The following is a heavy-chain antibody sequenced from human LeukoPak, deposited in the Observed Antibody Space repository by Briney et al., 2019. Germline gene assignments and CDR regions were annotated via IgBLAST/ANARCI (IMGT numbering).Heavy chain of an antibody. V-gene: IGHV4-4*02. J-gene: IGHJ4*02. CDR2: INHRGST. CDR3: TVFSY. D-gene: IGHD3-3*01. Sequence: SETLSLTRAVSGVSISTTNWWNWVRQTPGKGLQWIGEINHRGSTNYNPSLKSRVTMSVDKSNNRFSLKLSSVTAADTAVYYCTVFSYWGRGTLVTVSS. CDR1: GVSISTTNW.